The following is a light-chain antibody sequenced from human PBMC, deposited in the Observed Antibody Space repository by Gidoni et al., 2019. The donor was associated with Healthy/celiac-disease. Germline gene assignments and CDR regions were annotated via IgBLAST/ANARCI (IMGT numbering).Light chain of an antibody. CDR3: NSRDSSGNHVV. Sequence: SALPQDAAVSMAWGQTVRITCQGDSLRSYYASWYQQKPGQAPVLVIYGKNNRPSGIPNRFSGSSSGNTASLTITGAQAEDEADYYCNSRDSSGNHVVFGGGTKLTVL. V-gene: IGLV3-19*01. CDR2: GKN. J-gene: IGLJ2*01. CDR1: SLRSYY.